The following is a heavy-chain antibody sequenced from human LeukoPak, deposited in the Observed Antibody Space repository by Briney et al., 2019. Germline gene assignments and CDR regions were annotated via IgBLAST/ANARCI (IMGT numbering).Heavy chain of an antibody. CDR1: GFTCSNSW. CDR3: TTYYYGSGSN. CDR2: IKSKTDGGTT. V-gene: IGHV3-15*01. J-gene: IGHJ4*02. D-gene: IGHD3-10*01. Sequence: GGSLRLSCAASGFTCSNSWMSWVRQAPGRGLEWVGRIKSKTDGGTTDYAAPVKGRFTISRDDSKNTLYLQMNSLKTEYTAVYYCTTYYYGSGSNWGQGTLVTVSS.